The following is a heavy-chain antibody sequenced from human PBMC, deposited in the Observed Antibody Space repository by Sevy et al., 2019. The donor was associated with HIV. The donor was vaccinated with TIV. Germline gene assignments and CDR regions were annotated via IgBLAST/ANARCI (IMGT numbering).Heavy chain of an antibody. Sequence: GGSLRLSCAASGFTFSNYGIHWVRQAPGKGLEWVAVIRYDGSNKYYEDSVKGRFTISRDNSKNTLYLQINSLRAEDTDVYYCARGPLRYCSSSSCYEGDNYYYGMDVWGQGTTVTVSS. D-gene: IGHD2-2*01. CDR2: IRYDGSNK. CDR3: ARGPLRYCSSSSCYEGDNYYYGMDV. J-gene: IGHJ6*02. V-gene: IGHV3-33*01. CDR1: GFTFSNYG.